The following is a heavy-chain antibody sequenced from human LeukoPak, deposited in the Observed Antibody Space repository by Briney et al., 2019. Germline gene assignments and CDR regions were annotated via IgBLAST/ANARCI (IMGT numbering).Heavy chain of an antibody. Sequence: SETLSLTCTDSGGSISRYYWSWIRQPPGKGLEWIGYIYYSGSTNYNPSRKSRVTISVDTSKNQFSLKLSSVTAADTAVYCCARDGVLGGLFVWDYWGQGTLVTVSS. CDR3: ARDGVLGGLFVWDY. V-gene: IGHV4-59*01. J-gene: IGHJ4*02. CDR2: IYYSGST. CDR1: GGSISRYY. D-gene: IGHD3-16*01.